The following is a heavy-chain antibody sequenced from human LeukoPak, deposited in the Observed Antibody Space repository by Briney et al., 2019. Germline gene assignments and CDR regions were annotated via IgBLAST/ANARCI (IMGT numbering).Heavy chain of an antibody. CDR2: ISYGGSNK. D-gene: IGHD3-9*01. V-gene: IGHV3-30*04. CDR3: SREKTPYDILTGLH. J-gene: IGHJ4*02. CDR1: GFTFSSYA. Sequence: GRSLRLSCAASGFTFSSYAMHWVRQAPGKGLEWVAVISYGGSNKYYADSVTCRFTISRDNSKNTLYLQMNSLRAEDTAVYFCSREKTPYDILTGLHWGQGTLVTVSS.